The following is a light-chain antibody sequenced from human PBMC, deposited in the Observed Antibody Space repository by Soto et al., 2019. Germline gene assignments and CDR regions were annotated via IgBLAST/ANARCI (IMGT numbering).Light chain of an antibody. CDR1: QSISSW. Sequence: DIHRTHSPSTLSASVGDRVTITCRASQSISSWLAWYQQKPGKAPKLLIYDASRLESGVPSMSSGSGSGTEFPITIRSLQPDDFATYYCQHYNSYSEAFGHGTKVDIK. CDR3: QHYNSYSEA. CDR2: DAS. J-gene: IGKJ1*01. V-gene: IGKV1-5*01.